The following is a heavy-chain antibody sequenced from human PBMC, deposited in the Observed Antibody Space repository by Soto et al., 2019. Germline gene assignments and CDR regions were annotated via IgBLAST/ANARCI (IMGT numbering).Heavy chain of an antibody. CDR1: GFTFSNYA. D-gene: IGHD1-26*01. V-gene: IGHV3-23*01. CDR2: IRETGNT. J-gene: IGHJ4*02. CDR3: AKQQMGVIRALDY. Sequence: EVHILQSGGGLEQPGGSLRLSCAASGFTFSNYAMSWIRQAPGKGLEWVSTIRETGNTYYADSVSGRFATSRDNSENTLYLQMSSLRAEDTAVYYCAKQQMGVIRALDYWGQGTLVTVSS.